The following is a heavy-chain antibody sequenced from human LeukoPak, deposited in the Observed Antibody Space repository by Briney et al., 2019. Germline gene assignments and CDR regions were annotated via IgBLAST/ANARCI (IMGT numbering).Heavy chain of an antibody. CDR3: ATEASDTSLLDY. D-gene: IGHD1-26*01. Sequence: SETLSPTCTVSGGSISSSSYYWGWIRQPPGKGLEWIGSIYYRGSTYYNPSLKSRVTISVDMSKNQFFLKLSSVTAADTAVYYCATEASDTSLLDYWGQGTLVTVSS. CDR2: IYYRGST. V-gene: IGHV4-39*07. CDR1: GGSISSSSYY. J-gene: IGHJ4*02.